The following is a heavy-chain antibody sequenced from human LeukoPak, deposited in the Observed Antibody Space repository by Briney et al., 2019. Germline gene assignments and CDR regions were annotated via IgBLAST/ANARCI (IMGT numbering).Heavy chain of an antibody. CDR2: INPNGGST. D-gene: IGHD6-19*01. CDR3: ARAVAVAGKTRVSPTRIFDY. CDR1: GYTFTSYY. Sequence: GASVKVSCKASGYTFTSYYIHWVRHATGQGLEWMGIINPNGGSTSYAQKFQGRVTMTRDMSTSTVYMELSSLRSEDTAVYYCARAVAVAGKTRVSPTRIFDYWGQGTLVIVSS. V-gene: IGHV1-46*01. J-gene: IGHJ4*02.